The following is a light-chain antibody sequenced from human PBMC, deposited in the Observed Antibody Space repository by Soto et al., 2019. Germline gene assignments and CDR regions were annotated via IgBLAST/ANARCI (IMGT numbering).Light chain of an antibody. CDR1: QSVSSSY. J-gene: IGKJ1*01. Sequence: EIVLTQSPGTLSLSPGERATLSCRASQSVSSSYLAWYQRKPGQAPRLLIYGASSRATGIPDRFSGSVSGTDFTFTISRLEPEDFAAYYCQQYGSSPSFGQGTKV. CDR3: QQYGSSPS. V-gene: IGKV3-20*01. CDR2: GAS.